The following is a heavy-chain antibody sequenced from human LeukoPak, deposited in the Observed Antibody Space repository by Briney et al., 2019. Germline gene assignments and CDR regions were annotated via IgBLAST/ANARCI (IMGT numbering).Heavy chain of an antibody. J-gene: IGHJ5*02. Sequence: GGSLRLSCAASGFTFSSYAMHWVRQAPGKGLEWVAVISYDGSNKYYADSLKGRFTISRDNSKNTLYLQMNSLRAEDTAVYYCATGGYSYGPNWFDPWGQGTLVTVSS. D-gene: IGHD5-18*01. CDR3: ATGGYSYGPNWFDP. CDR1: GFTFSSYA. CDR2: ISYDGSNK. V-gene: IGHV3-30*04.